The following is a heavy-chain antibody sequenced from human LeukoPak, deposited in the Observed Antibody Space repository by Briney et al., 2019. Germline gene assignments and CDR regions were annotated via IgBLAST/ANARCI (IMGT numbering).Heavy chain of an antibody. CDR1: GGSISSYY. D-gene: IGHD3-22*01. J-gene: IGHJ6*02. Sequence: TSETLSLTCTVSGGSISSYYWSWIRQPAGKGLEWIGRIYTSGSTNYNPSLKSRVTMSVDTSKNQFSLKLSSVTAADTAVYYCARGRYNQYYYDSSGYHYYYYYGMDVWGQGTTVTVSS. V-gene: IGHV4-4*07. CDR3: ARGRYNQYYYDSSGYHYYYYYGMDV. CDR2: IYTSGST.